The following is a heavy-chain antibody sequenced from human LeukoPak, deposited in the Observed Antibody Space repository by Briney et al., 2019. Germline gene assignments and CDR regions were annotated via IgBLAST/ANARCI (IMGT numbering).Heavy chain of an antibody. CDR2: IHNSGTT. D-gene: IGHD3-9*01. CDR3: ARVGYDILTGYNWGYFDY. Sequence: PSETLSLTCTVSGGSISTYYWSWIRQSPGRGLEWIGYIHNSGTTNYNPSLKSRVTFSVDTSNNQFSLKLSSVTAADTAVYYCARVGYDILTGYNWGYFDYWGQGTLVTVSS. V-gene: IGHV4-59*12. CDR1: GGSISTYY. J-gene: IGHJ4*02.